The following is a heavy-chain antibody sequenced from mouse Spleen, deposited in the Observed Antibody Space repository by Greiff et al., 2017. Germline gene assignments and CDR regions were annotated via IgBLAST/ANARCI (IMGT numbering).Heavy chain of an antibody. CDR1: GFTFSSYA. CDR3: ARLYDGYAWFAY. Sequence: EVQRVESGGGLVKLGGSLKLSCAASGFTFSSYAMSWVRQTPEKRLEWVATISSGGGNTYYPDSVKGRFTISRDNAKNTLYLQMSSLKSEDTAMYYCARLYDGYAWFAYWGQGTLVTVSA. V-gene: IGHV5-9-3*01. D-gene: IGHD2-3*01. J-gene: IGHJ3*01. CDR2: ISSGGGNT.